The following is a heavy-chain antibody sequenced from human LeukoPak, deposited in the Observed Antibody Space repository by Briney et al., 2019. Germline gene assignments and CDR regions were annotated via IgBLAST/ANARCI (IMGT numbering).Heavy chain of an antibody. D-gene: IGHD1-26*01. V-gene: IGHV3-21*01. CDR3: ASLTDIEAGAVRY. J-gene: IGHJ1*01. Sequence: GGSLRDLRAASGFTFSSYIVNWVRQAPGKGLEWVSSISSSSSYIYYADSVKGRFTISRDNAKNSLYLQMNSLRAEDTAVYYFASLTDIEAGAVRYWGQGTLVTVSS. CDR2: ISSSSSYI. CDR1: GFTFSSYI.